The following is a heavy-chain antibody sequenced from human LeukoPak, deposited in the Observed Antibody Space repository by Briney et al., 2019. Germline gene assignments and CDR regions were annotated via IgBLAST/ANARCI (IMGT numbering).Heavy chain of an antibody. V-gene: IGHV4-59*01. CDR2: IYYSGST. D-gene: IGHD6-13*01. Sequence: PSETLSLTCTVSGGSISSYYWSWIRQPPGKGLEWIGYIYYSGSTNYNPSLKSRVTISVDTSKNQFSLKLSSVTAADTAVYYCARSSRYSSSWRHFDYWGQGTLVTVSS. CDR3: ARSSRYSSSWRHFDY. J-gene: IGHJ4*02. CDR1: GGSISSYY.